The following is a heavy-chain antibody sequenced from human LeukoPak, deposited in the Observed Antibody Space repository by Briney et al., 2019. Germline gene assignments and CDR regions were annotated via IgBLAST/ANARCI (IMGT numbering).Heavy chain of an antibody. V-gene: IGHV3-23*01. CDR1: GFTFSTYA. J-gene: IGHJ4*02. CDR3: ARGPRYDSSGYRYYFDY. D-gene: IGHD3-22*01. CDR2: ISANGGST. Sequence: PGGSLRLSCAASGFTFSTYAMSWVRQAPGKGLEWVSAISANGGSTFYADSVKGRFTISRDNAKNSLYLQMNSLRAEDTAVYYCARGPRYDSSGYRYYFDYWGQGTLVTVSS.